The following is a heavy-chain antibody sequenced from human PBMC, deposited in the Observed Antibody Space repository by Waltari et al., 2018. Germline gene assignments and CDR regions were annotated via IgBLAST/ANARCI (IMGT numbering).Heavy chain of an antibody. Sequence: EVQLVESGGGLVQPGGSLRLSCAASAFTFSSFSMNWVRQAPGKGLEWVSYISSSSSTIFYADSVKGRFTISRGNAKNSLFLQMHSLRVEDTAVYYCARSGSGTSRGFDYWGQGTLVTVSS. V-gene: IGHV3-48*01. J-gene: IGHJ4*02. CDR3: ARSGSGTSRGFDY. CDR2: ISSSSSTI. CDR1: AFTFSSFS. D-gene: IGHD3-10*01.